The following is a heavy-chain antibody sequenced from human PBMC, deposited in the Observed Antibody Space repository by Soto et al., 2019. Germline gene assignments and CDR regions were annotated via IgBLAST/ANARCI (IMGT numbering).Heavy chain of an antibody. V-gene: IGHV4-31*03. CDR2: IYYSGST. Sequence: SETLSLTCTVSGGSISSGGYYWSWIRQHPGKGLEWIGYIYYSGSTYYNPSLKSRVTISVDTSKNQFSLKLSSVTAADTAVYYCARLDYGGNSWDLYYYYGMDVWGQGTTVTVSS. J-gene: IGHJ6*02. CDR3: ARLDYGGNSWDLYYYYGMDV. CDR1: GGSISSGGYY. D-gene: IGHD4-17*01.